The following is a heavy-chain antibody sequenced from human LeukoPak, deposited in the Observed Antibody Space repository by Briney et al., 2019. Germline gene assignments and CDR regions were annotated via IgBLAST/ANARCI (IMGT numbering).Heavy chain of an antibody. CDR3: ARDSLSYGSGFYYPRYFDS. V-gene: IGHV3-53*01. CDR2: IYSGGET. J-gene: IGHJ4*02. Sequence: GGSLRLSYAASGFTVSTNYMSWVRQAPGKGLEWVTYIYSGGETYYAASVKGRFTISRDNSKNTLSLQMNSLSAEDTAMYYCARDSLSYGSGFYYPRYFDSWGQGTLVTVSS. CDR1: GFTVSTNY. D-gene: IGHD3-10*01.